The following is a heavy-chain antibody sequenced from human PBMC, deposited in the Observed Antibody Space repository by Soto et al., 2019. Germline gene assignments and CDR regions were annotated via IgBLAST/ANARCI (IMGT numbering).Heavy chain of an antibody. D-gene: IGHD1-26*01. CDR2: ISYGGST. J-gene: IGHJ4*02. V-gene: IGHV3-20*04. Sequence: GGSLRLSCAASGFTFSSYAMSWVRQAPGKGLEWVAVISYGGSTGYADSVKGRFTISRDNAKNSLYLQMNSLRAEDTAFYYCVRGASLNFDYWGQGTLVTVSS. CDR3: VRGASLNFDY. CDR1: GFTFSSYA.